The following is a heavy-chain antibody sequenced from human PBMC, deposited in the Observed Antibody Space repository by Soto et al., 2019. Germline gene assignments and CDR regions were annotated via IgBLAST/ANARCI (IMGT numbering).Heavy chain of an antibody. V-gene: IGHV3-11*01. CDR1: GCNFRNYA. CDR2: ISSSGSTI. J-gene: IGHJ6*02. CDR3: ARCQLERHHDYYYYYGMDV. D-gene: IGHD1-1*01. Sequence: PGGSLRLSCAASGCNFRNYAMTWVRQAPGKGLEWVSYISSSGSTIYYADSVKGRFTISRDNAKNSLYLQMNSLRAEDTAVYYCARCQLERHHDYYYYYGMDVWGQGTTVTVSS.